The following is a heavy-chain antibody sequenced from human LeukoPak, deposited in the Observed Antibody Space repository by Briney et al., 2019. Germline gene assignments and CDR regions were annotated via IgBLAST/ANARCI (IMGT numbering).Heavy chain of an antibody. CDR2: IIPIFGTE. CDR3: ARSRYGDSPRDNYFDY. V-gene: IGHV1-69*01. Sequence: SVKVSCKASGGTFSIYAISWVRQASGQGLEWIGGIIPIFGTENYAQKFQRRVTITADEPTSTAYMALSILRSQHTPVYHCARSRYGDSPRDNYFDYWRQATLATVSS. D-gene: IGHD4-17*01. CDR1: GGTFSIYA. J-gene: IGHJ4*02.